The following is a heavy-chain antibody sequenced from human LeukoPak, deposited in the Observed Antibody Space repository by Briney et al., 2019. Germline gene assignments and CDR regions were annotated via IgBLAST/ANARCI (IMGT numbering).Heavy chain of an antibody. Sequence: PGGSLRLSCAASGFTFRAYAMSWVRQAPGKGLEWVSSISGSGDNTYYADSMMGRFTISRDYSKNTLYLQMNSLRAEDTAVYYCAKGGCTSCPLDYWGQGTLVTVSS. J-gene: IGHJ4*02. D-gene: IGHD2-2*01. CDR2: ISGSGDNT. V-gene: IGHV3-23*01. CDR3: AKGGCTSCPLDY. CDR1: GFTFRAYA.